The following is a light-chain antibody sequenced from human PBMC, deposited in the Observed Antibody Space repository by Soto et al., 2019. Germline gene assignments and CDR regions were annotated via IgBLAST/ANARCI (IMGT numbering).Light chain of an antibody. CDR3: QQSYSTPLT. V-gene: IGKV1-39*01. CDR1: QSISSY. Sequence: DIQMTQSPSSLSASVGDRVTITCRASQSISSYLDWYQQKPGKAPKLLIYAASSLQSGVPCRFSGSGSGTDFTLTISSLQPEDFATYYCQQSYSTPLTFGPGTKVDI. CDR2: AAS. J-gene: IGKJ3*01.